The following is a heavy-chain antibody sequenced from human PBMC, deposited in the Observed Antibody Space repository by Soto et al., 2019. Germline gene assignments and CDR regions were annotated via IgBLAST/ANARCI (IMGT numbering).Heavy chain of an antibody. Sequence: GGSLRLSCAASGFTFSSFGMHWVRQAPGKGLEWVAVISYDGTEEKYAASVKGRATVSRDNSKNTVYLQMNRLIGADSAIYYCAKGRFDVVTICPLDHWGQGTLVTVSS. CDR2: ISYDGTEE. V-gene: IGHV3-30*18. J-gene: IGHJ4*03. CDR1: GFTFSSFG. CDR3: AKGRFDVVTICPLDH. D-gene: IGHD4-17*01.